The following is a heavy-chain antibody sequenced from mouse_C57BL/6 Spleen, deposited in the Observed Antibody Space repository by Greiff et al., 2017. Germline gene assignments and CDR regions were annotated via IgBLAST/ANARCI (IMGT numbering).Heavy chain of an antibody. CDR1: GFSLTSYA. CDR2: IWTGGGT. J-gene: IGHJ3*01. V-gene: IGHV2-9-1*01. Sequence: QVQLQQSGPGLVAPSQSLSITCTVSGFSLTSYAISWVRQPPGKGLAWLGVIWTGGGTNYNSALKSRLSISKDNSKSQVFLKMNSLQTDDTARYYCASFYYSNPPFAYWGQGTLVTVSA. CDR3: ASFYYSNPPFAY. D-gene: IGHD2-5*01.